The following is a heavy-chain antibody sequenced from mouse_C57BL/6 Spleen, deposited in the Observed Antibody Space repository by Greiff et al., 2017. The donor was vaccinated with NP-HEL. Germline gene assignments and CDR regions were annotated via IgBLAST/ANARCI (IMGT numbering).Heavy chain of an antibody. CDR1: GYAFSSSW. V-gene: IGHV1-82*01. CDR2: IYPGDGDT. Sequence: QVQLQQSGPELVKPGASVKISCKASGYAFSSSWMNWVKQRPGKGLEWIGRIYPGDGDTNYNGKFKGKATLTADKSSSTAYMQLSSLTSEDSAVYFCAGVYDGYYYAMDYWGQGTSVTVSS. CDR3: AGVYDGYYYAMDY. D-gene: IGHD1-1*01. J-gene: IGHJ4*01.